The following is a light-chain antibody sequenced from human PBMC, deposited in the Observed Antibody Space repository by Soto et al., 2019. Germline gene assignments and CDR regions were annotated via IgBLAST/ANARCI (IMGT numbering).Light chain of an antibody. CDR2: SNN. Sequence: QSVLTQPPSASGTPGQRVTISCSGSSSNIGTNTVSWYQQLPGTAPKLLMYSNNQRPSGVPDRFSGSKSGTSASLATSGLQSEDEADYYCAAWDDSLNGHVVFGGGTKLTVL. CDR3: AAWDDSLNGHVV. CDR1: SSNIGTNT. V-gene: IGLV1-44*01. J-gene: IGLJ2*01.